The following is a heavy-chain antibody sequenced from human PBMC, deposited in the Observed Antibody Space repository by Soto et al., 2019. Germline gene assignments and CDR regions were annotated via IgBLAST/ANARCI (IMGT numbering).Heavy chain of an antibody. J-gene: IGHJ6*02. CDR3: ARTPLVDDGYKWGVDYYYYGMDV. CDR1: GYTFTGYY. D-gene: IGHD5-12*01. CDR2: INPNSGGT. V-gene: IGHV1-2*02. Sequence: ASVKVSCKASGYTFTGYYMHWVRQAPGQGLEWMGWINPNSGGTNYAQKFQGRVTMTRDTSISTAYMELSRLRSDDTAAYYCARTPLVDDGYKWGVDYYYYGMDVWRQGTTVTVCS.